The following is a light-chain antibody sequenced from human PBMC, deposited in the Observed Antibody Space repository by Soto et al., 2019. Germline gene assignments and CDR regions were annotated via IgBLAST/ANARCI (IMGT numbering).Light chain of an antibody. Sequence: QSVLTQPRSVSGSPGQSVTISCTGTSSDVGGYNYVSWYQQHPGKAPKLMIYDVSKRPSGVPDRFSGSKSGNTASLTISGLQAEDEADYYCCSYAGNYTFYVFGTGTKLTVL. V-gene: IGLV2-11*01. CDR2: DVS. J-gene: IGLJ1*01. CDR3: CSYAGNYTFYV. CDR1: SSDVGGYNY.